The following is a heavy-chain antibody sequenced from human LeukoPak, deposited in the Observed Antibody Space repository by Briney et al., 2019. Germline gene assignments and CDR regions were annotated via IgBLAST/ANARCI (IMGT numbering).Heavy chain of an antibody. CDR2: INHSGST. D-gene: IGHD6-13*01. CDR3: ARGSSWYLSGAFDI. Sequence: SETLCLTCAVYGGSFSGYYWSWIRQPPGKGLEWIGEINHSGSTNYNPSLKSRVTISVDTSKNQFSLKLSSVTAADTAVYYCARGSSWYLSGAFDIWGQGTMVTVSS. J-gene: IGHJ3*02. CDR1: GGSFSGYY. V-gene: IGHV4-34*01.